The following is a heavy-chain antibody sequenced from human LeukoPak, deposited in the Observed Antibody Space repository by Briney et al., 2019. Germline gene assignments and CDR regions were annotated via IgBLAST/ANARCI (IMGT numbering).Heavy chain of an antibody. V-gene: IGHV3-23*01. CDR3: AKSVGGTGDPVDY. CDR1: GFTFSSYA. CDR2: ISGRGGST. Sequence: QPGGSLRLSCAASGFTFSSYAMNWVRQAPGKGLEWVSNISGRGGSTYYADSVKGRFTTSRDNSKNTLYLQMNSLRAEDTAVYYCAKSVGGTGDPVDYWGQGTLVIVSA. J-gene: IGHJ4*02. D-gene: IGHD6-19*01.